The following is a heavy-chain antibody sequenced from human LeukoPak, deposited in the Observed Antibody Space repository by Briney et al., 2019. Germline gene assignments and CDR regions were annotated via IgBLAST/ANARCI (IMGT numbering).Heavy chain of an antibody. D-gene: IGHD3-3*01. CDR2: ISHNGNI. V-gene: IGHV4-59*02. J-gene: IGHJ4*02. CDR3: ARGFCSDEICQVFTH. CDR1: GGAVNSYY. Sequence: SETLSLTCNDSGGAVNSYYWSWIRQTPGEGLKWIGYISHNGNIDYAPSLKSRVTMSIDTTKNQFSLKLTSVTAADTALYFCARGFCSDEICQVFTHWGQGILVTVSS.